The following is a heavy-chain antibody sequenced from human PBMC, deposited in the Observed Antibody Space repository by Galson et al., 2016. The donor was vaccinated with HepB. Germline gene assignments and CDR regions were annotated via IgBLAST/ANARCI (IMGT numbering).Heavy chain of an antibody. CDR1: GFPFSSLA. V-gene: IGHV3-23*01. CDR3: ARGLAAVAYYGMDV. J-gene: IGHJ6*02. D-gene: IGHD2-21*01. CDR2: ISGNGDLT. Sequence: SLRLSCAASGFPFSSLAMNWVRQAPGGGLEWVSVISGNGDLTKYADSVRGRFTISRDNSKDTLFLQMNSLRVEDTGVFYCARGLAAVAYYGMDVWGQGITVTVSS.